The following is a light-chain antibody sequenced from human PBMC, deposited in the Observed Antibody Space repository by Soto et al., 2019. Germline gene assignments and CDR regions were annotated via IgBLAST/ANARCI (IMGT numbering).Light chain of an antibody. V-gene: IGKV3-15*01. CDR1: QSVSSN. Sequence: ARSGGTLSCPPGQGCTLSCRASQSVSSNLAWYQQKPGQAPRLLIYGASTRATGIPARFIFSGSGTEFNLTLRCLHSDDFAVPFYEEYNKGAQTFGRGTKVDIK. CDR3: EEYNKGAQT. J-gene: IGKJ1*01. CDR2: GAS.